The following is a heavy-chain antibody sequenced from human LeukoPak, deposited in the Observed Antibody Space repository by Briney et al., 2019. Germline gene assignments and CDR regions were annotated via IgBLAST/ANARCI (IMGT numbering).Heavy chain of an antibody. Sequence: TGGSLRLSCAASGFTFSSYGMHWVRQAPGKGLEWVAVISYDGSNKYYADSVKGRFTISRDNSKNTLYLQMNSLRAGDTAVYYCAKDDLTLWELPDYWGQGTLVTVSS. CDR2: ISYDGSNK. V-gene: IGHV3-30*18. CDR1: GFTFSSYG. CDR3: AKDDLTLWELPDY. J-gene: IGHJ4*02. D-gene: IGHD1-26*01.